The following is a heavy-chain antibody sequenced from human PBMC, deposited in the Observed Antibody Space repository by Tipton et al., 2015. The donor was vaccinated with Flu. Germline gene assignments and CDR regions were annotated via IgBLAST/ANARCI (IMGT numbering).Heavy chain of an antibody. V-gene: IGHV3-9*01. CDR3: ARVLSSEYYYGMDV. CDR1: GFTFNDYW. J-gene: IGHJ6*02. D-gene: IGHD3-16*02. Sequence: AVSGFTFNDYWMHWVRQAPGKGLEWVSVIGWDSGTTLYADSVKGRFTISRDNAKNSVFLQMNTLRAEDTAVYYCARVLSSEYYYGMDVWGQGTTVTVSS. CDR2: IGWDSGTT.